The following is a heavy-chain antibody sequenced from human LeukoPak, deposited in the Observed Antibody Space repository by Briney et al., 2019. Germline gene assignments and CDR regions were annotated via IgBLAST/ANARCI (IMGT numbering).Heavy chain of an antibody. J-gene: IGHJ6*03. V-gene: IGHV5-51*01. CDR1: GYSFTSYW. D-gene: IGHD6-6*01. Sequence: GESLKISCKGSGYSFTSYWIGWVRQMPGKGLEWMGIIYPGDSDTRYSPSFQGQVTISADKSISTAYLQWSSLKASDTAMYYCATTSSSRGYYYYYMDVWGKGTTVTVSS. CDR2: IYPGDSDT. CDR3: ATTSSSRGYYYYYMDV.